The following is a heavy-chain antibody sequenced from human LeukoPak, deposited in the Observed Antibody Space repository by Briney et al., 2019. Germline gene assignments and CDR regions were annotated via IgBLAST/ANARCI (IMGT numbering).Heavy chain of an antibody. V-gene: IGHV4-61*02. CDR2: IYTSGST. CDR3: ARVSIGGYYDSSGYYYFDY. D-gene: IGHD3-22*01. Sequence: SETLSLTCTVSGGPTSSGSYYWSWIRQPAGKGLEWIGRIYTSGSTNYNPSLKSRVTISVDTSKNQFSLKLSSVTAADTAVYYCARVSIGGYYDSSGYYYFDYWGQGTLVTVSS. J-gene: IGHJ4*02. CDR1: GGPTSSGSYY.